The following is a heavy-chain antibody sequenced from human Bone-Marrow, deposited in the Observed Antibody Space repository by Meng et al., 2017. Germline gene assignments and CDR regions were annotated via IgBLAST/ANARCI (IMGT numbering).Heavy chain of an antibody. V-gene: IGHV4-34*01. CDR1: GGSFSGYY. Sequence: QVQLQQWGAGLLKPSETLPLTCAVYGGSFSGYYWSWIRQPPGNGLEWNGEINHSGSTNYNPSLNSRVTMSVDTSKNQFSLKLSSVTAADTAVYYCARDCSSSSCSLDYWGQGTLVTVSS. J-gene: IGHJ4*02. CDR2: INHSGST. CDR3: ARDCSSSSCSLDY. D-gene: IGHD2-2*01.